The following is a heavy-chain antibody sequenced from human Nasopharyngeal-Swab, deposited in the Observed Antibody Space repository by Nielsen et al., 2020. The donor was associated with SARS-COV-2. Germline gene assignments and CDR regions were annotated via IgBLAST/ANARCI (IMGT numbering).Heavy chain of an antibody. D-gene: IGHD6-6*01. V-gene: IGHV4-4*07. CDR2: IYTSGST. CDR1: GGSISSYY. Sequence: SETLSPTCTLSGGSISSYYWSWIRQPAGKGLEWIGRIYTSGSTNYNPSLKSRVTMSVDTSKSQFSLKVSSVTAADTAVYYCARESAVSARRRWFDPWGQGTLVTVSS. J-gene: IGHJ5*02. CDR3: ARESAVSARRRWFDP.